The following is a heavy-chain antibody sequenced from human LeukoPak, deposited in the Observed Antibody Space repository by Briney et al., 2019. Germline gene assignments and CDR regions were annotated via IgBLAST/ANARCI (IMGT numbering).Heavy chain of an antibody. D-gene: IGHD4-17*01. CDR1: GGSISSSTYY. CDR3: ARLGDYGAYLNWFDP. J-gene: IGHJ5*02. Sequence: SETLSLTCTVSGGSISSSTYYWGWIRQPPGKGLEWIGSIYYSGSTYYNPSLKSRVTISVDTSKNQFSLKVNSVTAADTAVYYCARLGDYGAYLNWFDPWDQGTLVTVSS. CDR2: IYYSGST. V-gene: IGHV4-39*01.